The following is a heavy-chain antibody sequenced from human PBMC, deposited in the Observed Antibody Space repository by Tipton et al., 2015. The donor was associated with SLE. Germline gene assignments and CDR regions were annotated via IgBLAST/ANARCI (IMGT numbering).Heavy chain of an antibody. J-gene: IGHJ4*02. CDR2: INPDGNEK. Sequence: SLRLSCAASGFTVSSNYMSWVRQAPGKGLEWVANINPDGNEKYYLESVEGRFTISRDNARNSLYLQMNSLRDEDTATYYCGVVYWGLGTLVTVSS. CDR1: GFTVSSNY. CDR3: GVVY. V-gene: IGHV3-7*01.